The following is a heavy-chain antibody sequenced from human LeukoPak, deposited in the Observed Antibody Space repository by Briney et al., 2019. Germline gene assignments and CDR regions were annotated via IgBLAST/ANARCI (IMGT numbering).Heavy chain of an antibody. V-gene: IGHV1-18*01. CDR2: ISAHNQNT. Sequence: ASVKVSCKASGYTFLNYDFTCERQAPGQGLEWMGWISAHNQNTKYAQRFQGRVTMTADTSTTTAYMELRSLRSDDTAVYYCARVADYGSGSHLFDHWGQGTLVAVSS. J-gene: IGHJ4*02. CDR3: ARVADYGSGSHLFDH. CDR1: GYTFLNYD. D-gene: IGHD3-10*01.